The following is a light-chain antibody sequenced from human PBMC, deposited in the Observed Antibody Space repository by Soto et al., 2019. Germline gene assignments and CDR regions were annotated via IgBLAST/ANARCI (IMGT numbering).Light chain of an antibody. CDR1: QSVRSD. CDR3: QQRSNWPPLT. Sequence: EIVLTQSPATLSLSPGERATLSCRASQSVRSDLAWYQQKPGQAPRLLIYGASTRATDIPARFSGSGSGTEFTLTISSLEPEDFAVYYCQQRSNWPPLTFGGGTKVDI. J-gene: IGKJ4*01. CDR2: GAS. V-gene: IGKV3-11*01.